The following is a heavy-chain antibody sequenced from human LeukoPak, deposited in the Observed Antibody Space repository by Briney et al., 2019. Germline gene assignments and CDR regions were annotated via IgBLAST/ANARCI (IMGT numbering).Heavy chain of an antibody. CDR1: GYSISNDYY. V-gene: IGHV4-38-2*01. D-gene: IGHD3-22*01. CDR3: ARALRDSSGFYLFYFDF. Sequence: SETLSLTCVVSGYSISNDYYWGWIRQPPGKGLEWIGNIYHSGGSYYNPSLKSRVTILVDTSKNQFSLKLSSVTAADTAVYYCARALRDSSGFYLFYFDFWGQGTLVTVSS. CDR2: IYHSGGS. J-gene: IGHJ4*02.